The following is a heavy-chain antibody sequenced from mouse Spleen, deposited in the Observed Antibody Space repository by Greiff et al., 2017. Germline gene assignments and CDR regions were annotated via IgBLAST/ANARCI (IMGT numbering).Heavy chain of an antibody. CDR3: TTADYSFFDY. V-gene: IGHV14-4*01. J-gene: IGHJ2*01. D-gene: IGHD2-13*01. CDR2: IDPENGDT. Sequence: VQLQQSGAELVRPGASVKLSCTASGFNIKDDYMHWVKQRPEQGLEWIGWIDPENGDTEYASKFQGKATITADTSSNTAYLQLSSLTSEDTAVYYCTTADYSFFDYWGQGTTLTVSS. CDR1: GFNIKDDY.